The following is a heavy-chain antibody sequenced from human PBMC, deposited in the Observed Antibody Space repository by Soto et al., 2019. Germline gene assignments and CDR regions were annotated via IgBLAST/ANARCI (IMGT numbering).Heavy chain of an antibody. CDR2: ISSSSSYT. J-gene: IGHJ6*02. CDR1: GFTFSDYY. CDR3: ARESYSSSWFGSEPGMDV. V-gene: IGHV3-11*06. Sequence: PGGSLRLSCAASGFTFSDYYMSWIRQAPGKGLEWDSYISSSSSYTNYADSVKGRFTISRDNAKNSLYLQMNSLRAEDTAVYYCARESYSSSWFGSEPGMDVWGQGTTVTVSS. D-gene: IGHD6-13*01.